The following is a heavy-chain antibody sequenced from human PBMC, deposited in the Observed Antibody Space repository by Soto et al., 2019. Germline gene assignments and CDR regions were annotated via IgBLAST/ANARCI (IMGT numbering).Heavy chain of an antibody. CDR3: AQDRGWGVVSPSHDY. Sequence: EVQLLESGGGLVQPGGSLRVSCAASGFTFRNFVMSWVRQAPGKGLEWVSAIRGSGGETFYADSVKGRFTISRDNSKNTLYLQMNSLRDEDTALYFCAQDRGWGVVSPSHDYWGREPWSPSPQ. CDR2: IRGSGGET. J-gene: IGHJ4*02. CDR1: GFTFRNFV. V-gene: IGHV3-23*01. D-gene: IGHD2-21*01.